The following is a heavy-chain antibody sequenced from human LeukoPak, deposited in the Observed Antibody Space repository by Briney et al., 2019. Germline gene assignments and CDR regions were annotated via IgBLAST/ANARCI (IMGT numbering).Heavy chain of an antibody. Sequence: SVKVSCKASGGTFSSYAISWVRQAPGQGLEWMGGIIPIFGTANYAQKFQGRVTITADESTSTAYMELSSLRSEDTAVYYCAPSYGPDHCYGMDVWGQGTTVTVSS. D-gene: IGHD5-18*01. CDR2: IIPIFGTA. CDR3: APSYGPDHCYGMDV. V-gene: IGHV1-69*01. J-gene: IGHJ6*02. CDR1: GGTFSSYA.